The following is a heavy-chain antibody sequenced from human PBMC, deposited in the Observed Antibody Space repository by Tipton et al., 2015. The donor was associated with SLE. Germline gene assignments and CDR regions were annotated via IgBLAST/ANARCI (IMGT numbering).Heavy chain of an antibody. J-gene: IGHJ4*02. CDR2: IYYSGGT. V-gene: IGHV4-59*01. CDR1: GGSISSYY. CDR3: ARDLAARGGHYFDY. D-gene: IGHD6-6*01. Sequence: TLSLTCTVSGGSISSYYWSWIRQPPGKGLEWIGYIYYSGGTNYNPSLKSRATISVDTSKNQFSLKLSSVTAADTAVYYCARDLAARGGHYFDYWGQGTLVTVSS.